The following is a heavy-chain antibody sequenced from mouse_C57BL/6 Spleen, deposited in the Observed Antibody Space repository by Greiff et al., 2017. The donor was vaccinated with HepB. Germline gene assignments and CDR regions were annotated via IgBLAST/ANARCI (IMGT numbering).Heavy chain of an antibody. CDR3: ARAPFTTVVADYAMDY. V-gene: IGHV14-3*01. CDR1: GFNIKNTY. CDR2: IDPANGNT. Sequence: EVKLQESVAELVRPGASVKLSCTASGFNIKNTYMHWVKQRPEQGLEWIGRIDPANGNTKYAPKFQGKATITADTSSNTAYLQLSSLTSEDTAIYYCARAPFTTVVADYAMDYWGQGTSVTVSS. D-gene: IGHD1-1*01. J-gene: IGHJ4*01.